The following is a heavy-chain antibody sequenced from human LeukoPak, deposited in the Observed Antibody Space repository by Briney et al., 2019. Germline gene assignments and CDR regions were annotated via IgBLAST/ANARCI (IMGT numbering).Heavy chain of an antibody. CDR1: GGSISSYY. D-gene: IGHD6-13*01. CDR2: IYYTGST. V-gene: IGHV4-59*01. CDR3: ARGIAAAGLYFDY. Sequence: PSETLSHTCTVSGGSISSYYWSWIRQPPGKGLEWIGYIYYTGSTKYNPSLKSRVTISVDTSKNQFSLKPSSVTAADTAVYYFARGIAAAGLYFDYWGQGTLVTVSS. J-gene: IGHJ4*02.